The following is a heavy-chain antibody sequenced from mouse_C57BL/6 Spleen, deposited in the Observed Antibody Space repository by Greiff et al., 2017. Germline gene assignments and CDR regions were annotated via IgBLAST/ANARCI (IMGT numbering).Heavy chain of an antibody. J-gene: IGHJ2*01. CDR3: ARGGLPRGCYFDY. Sequence: QVQLQQPGAELVKPGASVKMSCKASGYTFTSYWITWVKQRPGQGLEWIGDIYPGSGSTNYNEKFKSKATLTVDTSSSTAYMQRSSLTSEDSAVYYCARGGLPRGCYFDYWGQGTTLTVSS. CDR2: IYPGSGST. CDR1: GYTFTSYW. V-gene: IGHV1-55*01. D-gene: IGHD2-2*01.